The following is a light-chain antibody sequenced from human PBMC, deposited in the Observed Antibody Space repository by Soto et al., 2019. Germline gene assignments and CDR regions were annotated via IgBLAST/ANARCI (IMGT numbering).Light chain of an antibody. V-gene: IGLV4-69*01. CDR3: QVWESFSDHPYV. CDR1: RGHSTYT. Sequence: QPVLTQSPSASASLGASVKLTCTLSRGHSTYTIAWHQQQPDQGPRYLMKLKSDGSHSKGDGIPDRFSGSSSGAERYLTISSLQSEDEADYYCQVWESFSDHPYVFGGGTKVTVL. CDR2: LKSDGSH. J-gene: IGLJ1*01.